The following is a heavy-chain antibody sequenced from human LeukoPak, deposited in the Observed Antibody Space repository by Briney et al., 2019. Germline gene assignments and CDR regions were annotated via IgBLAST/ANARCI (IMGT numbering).Heavy chain of an antibody. V-gene: IGHV4-31*03. Sequence: ASETLSLTCTVSGGSISSGAYYWSWIRQHPGKGLEWIGYAHNSGSTYYNPSLKSRISISVDTSKNQFSLKLSSVTAADTAVYYCARDRYDSYPMDVWGQGTTVTVSS. J-gene: IGHJ6*02. CDR3: ARDRYDSYPMDV. D-gene: IGHD3-3*01. CDR2: AHNSGST. CDR1: GGSISSGAYY.